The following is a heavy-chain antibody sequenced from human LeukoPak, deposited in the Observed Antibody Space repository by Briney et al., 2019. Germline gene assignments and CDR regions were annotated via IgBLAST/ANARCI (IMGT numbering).Heavy chain of an antibody. V-gene: IGHV1-18*01. D-gene: IGHD3-16*01. CDR1: RYTLTIVV. CDR3: ASHNMITFGGVTWYSFDY. J-gene: IGHJ4*02. Sequence: SVNLSSEHSRYTLTIVVISWVRQAPGQGREWMGWISAYNGRKDLAEKPQSRVTMTTDTSTSTAYIEMRSLSSDDTEVSYCASHNMITFGGVTWYSFDYWGQGTLVPVSS. CDR2: ISAYNGRK.